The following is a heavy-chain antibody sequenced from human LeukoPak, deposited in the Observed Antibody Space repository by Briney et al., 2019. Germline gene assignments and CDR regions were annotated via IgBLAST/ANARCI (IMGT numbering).Heavy chain of an antibody. V-gene: IGHV3-53*01. CDR3: AKEAARVIHDAFDV. CDR1: GFTVSSNY. J-gene: IGHJ3*01. Sequence: GGSLRLSCAASGFTVSSNYMSWVRQAPGKGLGWVSVIYSGGSTYYADSVKGRFTISRDNSKNTLYLQMNSLRAEDTAVYYCAKEAARVIHDAFDVWGQGTMVTVSS. D-gene: IGHD2/OR15-2a*01. CDR2: IYSGGST.